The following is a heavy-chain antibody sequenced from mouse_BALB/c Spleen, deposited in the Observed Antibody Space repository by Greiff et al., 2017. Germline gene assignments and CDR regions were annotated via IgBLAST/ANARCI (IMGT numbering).Heavy chain of an antibody. Sequence: EVQGVESGGGLVQPGGSLKLSCAASGFTFSSYGMSWVRQTPDKRLGLVATINSNGGSTYYPDSVKGRFTISRDNAKNTLYLQMSSLKSEDTAMYYCARDPFYDGYPDDWGQGTTLTVSS. J-gene: IGHJ2*01. CDR2: INSNGGST. D-gene: IGHD2-3*01. V-gene: IGHV5-6-3*01. CDR3: ARDPFYDGYPDD. CDR1: GFTFSSYG.